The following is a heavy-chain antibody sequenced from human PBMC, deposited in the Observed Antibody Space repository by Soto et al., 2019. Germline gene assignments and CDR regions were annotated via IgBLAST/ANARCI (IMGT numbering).Heavy chain of an antibody. D-gene: IGHD3-3*01. CDR3: ARGGLAVRFSEWPMSRGMDV. Sequence: QVQLVQSGAEVKKPGASVTVSCKASGYTFTSYDINWVRQATGQGLEWMGWVNPNSGNTGYAQKFQGRVTKTRNTYLSTAYMELSSLRSEDTAVYYCARGGLAVRFSEWPMSRGMDVWGQGTTVTVSS. CDR1: GYTFTSYD. J-gene: IGHJ6*02. V-gene: IGHV1-8*01. CDR2: VNPNSGNT.